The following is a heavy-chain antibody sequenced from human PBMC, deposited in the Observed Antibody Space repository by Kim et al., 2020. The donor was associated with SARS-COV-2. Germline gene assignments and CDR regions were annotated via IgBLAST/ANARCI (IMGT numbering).Heavy chain of an antibody. Sequence: GSLRLSCAASGFTFSSYAMSWVRQAPGKGLEWVSAISGSGGSTYYADSVKGRFTISRDNSKNTLYLQMNSLRAEDTAVYYCAKGIAGYGSGSYGYWGQGTLVTVSS. D-gene: IGHD3-10*01. V-gene: IGHV3-23*01. J-gene: IGHJ4*02. CDR3: AKGIAGYGSGSYGY. CDR2: ISGSGGST. CDR1: GFTFSSYA.